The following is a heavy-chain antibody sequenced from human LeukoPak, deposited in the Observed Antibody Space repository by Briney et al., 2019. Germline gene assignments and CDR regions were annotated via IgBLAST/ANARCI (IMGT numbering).Heavy chain of an antibody. CDR1: GGSFSGYY. CDR2: INHSGST. CDR3: ARNLYGRGGNWFDP. D-gene: IGHD1-1*01. V-gene: IGHV4-34*01. Sequence: SETLSLTCAVYGGSFSGYYWSWIRQPPGKGLEWIGEINHSGSTNYNPPLKSRVTISVDTSKNQFSLKLSSVTAADTAVYYCARNLYGRGGNWFDPWGQGTLVTVSS. J-gene: IGHJ5*02.